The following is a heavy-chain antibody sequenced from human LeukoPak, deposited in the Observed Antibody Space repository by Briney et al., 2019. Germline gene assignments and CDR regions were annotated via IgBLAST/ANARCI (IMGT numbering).Heavy chain of an antibody. Sequence: GGSLRLSCAASGFTFSSYGMHWVRQAPGKGLEWVAVISYDGSNKYYADSVKGRFTISRDNSKNTLYLQMNSLRAEDTAVYYCAKASYYDSSGYQGDYFDYWGQGTLVTVSS. CDR2: ISYDGSNK. CDR1: GFTFSSYG. J-gene: IGHJ4*02. CDR3: AKASYYDSSGYQGDYFDY. V-gene: IGHV3-30*18. D-gene: IGHD3-22*01.